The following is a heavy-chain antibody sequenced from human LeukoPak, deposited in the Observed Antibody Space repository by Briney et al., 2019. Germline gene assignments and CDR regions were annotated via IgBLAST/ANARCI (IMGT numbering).Heavy chain of an antibody. CDR3: ASEVGSSWYPITRGYFDY. Sequence: SETLSLTCTVSGGSISSSSYYWGWIRQPPGKRLEWIGSIYYSGSTYYNPSLKSRVTISVDTSKNQFSLKLSSVTAADTAVYYCASEVGSSWYPITRGYFDYWGQGTLVTVSS. J-gene: IGHJ4*02. CDR2: IYYSGST. CDR1: GGSISSSSYY. D-gene: IGHD6-13*01. V-gene: IGHV4-39*01.